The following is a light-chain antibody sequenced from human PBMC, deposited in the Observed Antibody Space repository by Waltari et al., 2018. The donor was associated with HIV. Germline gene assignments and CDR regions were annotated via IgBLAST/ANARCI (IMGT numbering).Light chain of an antibody. CDR2: DAS. CDR3: QQRSNWPVT. CDR1: QTVSSY. V-gene: IGKV3-11*01. Sequence: EIVLTQSPATLSFSPGERATLSCRASQTVSSYLAWSQQKPGQAPRLLIYDASNRATGIPGRFSGSGSATDFTLTISSLEPEDCAVYYCQQRSNWPVTFGQGTKVEIK. J-gene: IGKJ1*01.